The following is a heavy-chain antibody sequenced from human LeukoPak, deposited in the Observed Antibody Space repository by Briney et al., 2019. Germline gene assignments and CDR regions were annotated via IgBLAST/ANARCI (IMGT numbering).Heavy chain of an antibody. CDR2: ITNSGGST. CDR3: ARVLDSYGLRAADY. D-gene: IGHD5-18*01. CDR1: EFIFDDFA. Sequence: GGSLRLSCTVSEFIFDDFAMHWVRQAPGKGLEWISTITNSGGSTYYADSVKGRFTIPRDNSKNTLYLQMNSLRAEDTAVYHCARVLDSYGLRAADYWGQGTLVTVSS. V-gene: IGHV3-23*01. J-gene: IGHJ4*02.